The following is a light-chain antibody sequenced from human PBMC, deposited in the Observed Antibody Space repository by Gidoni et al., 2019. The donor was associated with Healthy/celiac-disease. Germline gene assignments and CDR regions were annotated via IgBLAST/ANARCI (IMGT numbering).Light chain of an antibody. V-gene: IGKV1-39*01. CDR1: QSISSY. Sequence: DIQMTQSPSSLSASVGDRVTITCRASQSISSYLNWYQQKPGKATKLLIYAASSLQSGVPSRFSGSVSGTDFTLTISSLQPEEFATYYCQQSYSTPLTFGGGTKVEIK. CDR3: QQSYSTPLT. CDR2: AAS. J-gene: IGKJ4*01.